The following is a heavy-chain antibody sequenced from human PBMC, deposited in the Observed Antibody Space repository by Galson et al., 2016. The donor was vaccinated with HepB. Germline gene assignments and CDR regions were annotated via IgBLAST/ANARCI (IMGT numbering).Heavy chain of an antibody. V-gene: IGHV3-23*01. D-gene: IGHD1-26*01. CDR1: GFTISSYA. CDR2: ISGSGAST. Sequence: SLRLSCAASGFTISSYAMSWVRQAPGKGLKWVSAISGSGASTYYADSVKGRFTISRDNSKNTLYLQMHSLRAEDTAVYFCAKRAKVAATTYPFYYYYMDVWGKGTTVTASS. J-gene: IGHJ6*03. CDR3: AKRAKVAATTYPFYYYYMDV.